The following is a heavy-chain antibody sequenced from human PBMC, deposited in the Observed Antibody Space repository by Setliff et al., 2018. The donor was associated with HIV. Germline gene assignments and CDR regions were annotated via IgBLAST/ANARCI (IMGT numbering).Heavy chain of an antibody. D-gene: IGHD4-17*01. CDR3: ARVQMAYAAFDV. CDR2: IYFTGSS. J-gene: IGHJ3*01. CDR1: GGSISTYY. V-gene: IGHV4-59*01. Sequence: LSLTCTVSGGSISTYYWSWIRQPPGKGLEWIGSIYFTGSSDNNPSLKSRVTLSVDTSENQFSLKLSSVTAADTAVYYCARVQMAYAAFDVWGQGTMVTVSS.